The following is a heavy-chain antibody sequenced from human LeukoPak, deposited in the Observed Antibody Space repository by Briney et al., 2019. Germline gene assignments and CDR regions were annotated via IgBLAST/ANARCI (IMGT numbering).Heavy chain of an antibody. CDR3: AKDRSATVITTREFDY. D-gene: IGHD3-16*01. V-gene: IGHV3-9*01. J-gene: IGHJ4*02. CDR2: ISWNSGII. CDR1: GFTFNDYA. Sequence: GGSLRLSCAASGFTFNDYAMRWVRQAPGKGLEWVSGISWNSGIIVYVDSVKGRFTISRDNAKNSLYLQMNSLRAEDTAFYYCAKDRSATVITTREFDYWGQGTLVTVSS.